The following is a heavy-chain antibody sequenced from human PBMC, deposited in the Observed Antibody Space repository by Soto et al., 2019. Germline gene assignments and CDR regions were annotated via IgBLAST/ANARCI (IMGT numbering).Heavy chain of an antibody. D-gene: IGHD4-17*01. CDR1: GGSISSGGYY. V-gene: IGHV4-31*03. CDR3: ARGPYGNSQYYYYYGMDV. Sequence: PSETLSLTCTVSGGSISSGGYYWSWIRQHPGKGLEWIGYIYYSGSTYYNPSLKSRVTISVDTSKNQFSLKLSSVTAADTAVYYCARGPYGNSQYYYYYGMDVWGQGTTVTVSS. J-gene: IGHJ6*02. CDR2: IYYSGST.